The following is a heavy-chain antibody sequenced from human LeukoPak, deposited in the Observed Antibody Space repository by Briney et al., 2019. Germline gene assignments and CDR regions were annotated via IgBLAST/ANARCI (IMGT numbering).Heavy chain of an antibody. J-gene: IGHJ4*02. CDR1: GGSFSGYY. Sequence: SETLALTCAVYGGSFSGYYWSWIRQPPGKGLEWIGEINHSGSTNYNPSLKSRVTISVDTSKNQFSLKLSSVTAADTAVYYCARGRRYSYGPNDYWGQGTLVTVSS. V-gene: IGHV4-34*01. CDR3: ARGRRYSYGPNDY. CDR2: INHSGST. D-gene: IGHD5-18*01.